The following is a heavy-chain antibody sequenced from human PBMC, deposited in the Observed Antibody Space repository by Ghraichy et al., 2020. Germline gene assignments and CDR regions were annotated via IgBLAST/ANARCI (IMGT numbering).Heavy chain of an antibody. J-gene: IGHJ6*02. V-gene: IGHV3-43*01. Sequence: GGSLRLSCAASGFTFDDYTMHWVRQAPGKGLEWVSLISWDGGSTYYADSVKGRFTISRDNSKNSLYLQMNSLRTEDTALYYCAKDVRSGDYYYGMDVWGQGTTVTVSS. D-gene: IGHD1-26*01. CDR3: AKDVRSGDYYYGMDV. CDR2: ISWDGGST. CDR1: GFTFDDYT.